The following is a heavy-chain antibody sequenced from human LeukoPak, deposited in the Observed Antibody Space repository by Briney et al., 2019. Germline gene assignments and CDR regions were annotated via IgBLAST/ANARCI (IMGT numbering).Heavy chain of an antibody. D-gene: IGHD2-21*02. Sequence: GASVKVSCKASGYTFTSYDINWVRQATGQGLEWMGWMNPNSGNTGYAQKFQGRVTMTRNTSISTAYMELSSLRSEDTAVYYCARVGSAGGDYSFDYWGQGTLVTVSS. CDR1: GYTFTSYD. V-gene: IGHV1-8*01. J-gene: IGHJ4*02. CDR3: ARVGSAGGDYSFDY. CDR2: MNPNSGNT.